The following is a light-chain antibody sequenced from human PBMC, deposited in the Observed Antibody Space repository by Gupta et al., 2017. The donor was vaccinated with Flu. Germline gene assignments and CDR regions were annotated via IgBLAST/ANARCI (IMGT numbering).Light chain of an antibody. Sequence: DRATLSWSASQSVSSNLAWYQQKPGQAPRLLIYGASTRATGIPARFISSGSGTEFTLTISSRQSEDFAVYYCQQYNNWPPWTFGQGTKVEIK. CDR3: QQYNNWPPWT. V-gene: IGKV3-15*01. J-gene: IGKJ1*01. CDR2: GAS. CDR1: QSVSSN.